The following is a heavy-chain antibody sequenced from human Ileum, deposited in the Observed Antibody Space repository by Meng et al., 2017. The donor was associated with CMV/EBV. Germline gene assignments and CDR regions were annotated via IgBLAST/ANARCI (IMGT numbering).Heavy chain of an antibody. Sequence: GSLSISVAASGFSFRNFDMSWARQAPGKGLEWVATITGSGSRTHYADSVKGRFTISRDNSKNTLYLQINSLRVEDTAIYYCDASDYWGQGTLVTVSS. CDR3: DASDY. V-gene: IGHV3-23*01. CDR1: GFSFRNFD. D-gene: IGHD6-6*01. J-gene: IGHJ4*02. CDR2: ITGSGSRT.